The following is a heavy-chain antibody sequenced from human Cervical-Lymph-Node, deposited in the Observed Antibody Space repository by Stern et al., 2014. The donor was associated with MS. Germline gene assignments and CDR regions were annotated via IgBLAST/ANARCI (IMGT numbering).Heavy chain of an antibody. CDR1: GDTFSSYA. CDR3: ALRRSYYVY. CDR2: LIPFFGAT. V-gene: IGHV1-69*01. D-gene: IGHD4-11*01. J-gene: IGHJ4*02. Sequence: VQLVESGSEVKKPGSSVKVSCKPSGDTFSSYALSWVLQAPGQGLEWVGGLIPFFGATRYAQKFQGRVTITPEESTGTAFMELSNLTSDDTAVYYCALRRSYYVYWGQGTLISVSS.